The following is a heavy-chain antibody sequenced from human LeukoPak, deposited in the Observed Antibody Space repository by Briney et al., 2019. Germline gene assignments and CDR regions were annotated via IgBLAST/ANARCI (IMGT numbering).Heavy chain of an antibody. Sequence: GGSLRLSCAASGFTVSSNYMSWVRQAPGKGLEWVSVIYSGGSTYYADSVKGRFTISRDNSKNTLYLQVNSLRAEDTAVYYCARGSDCSTTSCHWAWFDPWGQGTLVTVSS. CDR1: GFTVSSNY. CDR3: ARGSDCSTTSCHWAWFDP. D-gene: IGHD2-2*01. CDR2: IYSGGST. V-gene: IGHV3-53*01. J-gene: IGHJ5*02.